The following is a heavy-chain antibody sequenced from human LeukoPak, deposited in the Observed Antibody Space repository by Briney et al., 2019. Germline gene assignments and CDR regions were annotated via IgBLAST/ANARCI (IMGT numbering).Heavy chain of an antibody. CDR3: AKMYGSGSYAYYYYGMDV. J-gene: IGHJ6*04. V-gene: IGHV3-23*01. CDR2: ISGSGGST. D-gene: IGHD3-10*01. Sequence: GVLRLSCAASGFTFSSYAMSWARQAPGKGLEWVSAISGSGGSTYYADSVKGRFTISRDNSKNTLYLQMNSLRAEDTAVYYCAKMYGSGSYAYYYYGMDVWGKGTTVTVSS. CDR1: GFTFSSYA.